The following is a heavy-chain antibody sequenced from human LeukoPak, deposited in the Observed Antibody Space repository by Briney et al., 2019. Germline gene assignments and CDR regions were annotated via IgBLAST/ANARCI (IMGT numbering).Heavy chain of an antibody. Sequence: GGSLRLSCAASGFTFSSYAMHWVRQAPGKGLEWVAVISYDGSNKYYADSVKGRFTISRDNSKNTLYLQMNSLRAEDTAVYYCARDRRHSSGWYAYWGQGTLATVSS. CDR3: ARDRRHSSGWYAY. V-gene: IGHV3-30-3*01. CDR2: ISYDGSNK. D-gene: IGHD6-19*01. CDR1: GFTFSSYA. J-gene: IGHJ4*02.